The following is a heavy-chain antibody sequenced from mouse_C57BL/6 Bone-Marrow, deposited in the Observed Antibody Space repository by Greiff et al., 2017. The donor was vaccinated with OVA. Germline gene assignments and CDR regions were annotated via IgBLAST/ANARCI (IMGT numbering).Heavy chain of an antibody. D-gene: IGHD1-1*01. CDR3: ASYYYGSSPAWFAY. V-gene: IGHV1-81*01. CDR1: GYTFTSYG. CDR2: IYPRSGNT. J-gene: IGHJ3*01. Sequence: VQLQQSGAELARPGASVKLSCKASGYTFTSYGISWVKQRTGQGLEWIGEIYPRSGNTYYNEKFKGKATLTADKSSSTAYMELRSLTSEDSAVYFCASYYYGSSPAWFAYWGQGTLVTVSA.